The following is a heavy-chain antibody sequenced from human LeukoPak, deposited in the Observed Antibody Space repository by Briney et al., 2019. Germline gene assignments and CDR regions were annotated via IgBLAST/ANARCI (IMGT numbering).Heavy chain of an antibody. CDR1: GGSFSGYY. CDR2: INHSGST. V-gene: IGHV4-34*01. J-gene: IGHJ4*02. D-gene: IGHD5-18*01. CDR3: ARGLLSYGYYYFDY. Sequence: PSETLSLTCAVYGGSFSGYYWSWIRQPPGKGLEWIGEINHSGSTNYNPSLKSRVTISVDTSKNQFSLKLSSVTAADTAVYYCARGLLSYGYYYFDYWGQGTLATVSS.